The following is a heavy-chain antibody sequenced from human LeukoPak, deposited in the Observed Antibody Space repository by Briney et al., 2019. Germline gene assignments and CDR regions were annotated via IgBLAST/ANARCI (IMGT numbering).Heavy chain of an antibody. D-gene: IGHD5-12*01. Sequence: SETLSLTCTVSSGSISSGDYYWSWIRQPPGKGLEWIGYTSSSGTTYYNPSLRSRITISVDSSKSQFSLNLSSVTASDTAVYYCAGVGNGGYGGFDYWGQGTLVTVSS. CDR1: SGSISSGDYY. CDR3: AGVGNGGYGGFDY. CDR2: TSSSGTT. V-gene: IGHV4-30-4*01. J-gene: IGHJ4*02.